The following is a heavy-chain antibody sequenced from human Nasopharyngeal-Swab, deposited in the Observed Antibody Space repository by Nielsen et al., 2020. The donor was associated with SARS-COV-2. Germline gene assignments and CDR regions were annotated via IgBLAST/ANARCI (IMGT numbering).Heavy chain of an antibody. CDR2: ISGSGGST. CDR3: AKVRRITMKEGGAFDI. V-gene: IGHV3-23*01. D-gene: IGHD3-22*01. J-gene: IGHJ3*02. Sequence: VRQAPGKGLEWVSAISGSGGSTYYADSVKGRFTISRDNSKNTLYLQMNSLRAEDTAVYYCAKVRRITMKEGGAFDIWGQGTMVNVSS.